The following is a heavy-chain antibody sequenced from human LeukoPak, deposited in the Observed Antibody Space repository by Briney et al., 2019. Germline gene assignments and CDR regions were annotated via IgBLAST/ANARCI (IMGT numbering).Heavy chain of an antibody. CDR2: INTDGSNT. J-gene: IGHJ3*02. D-gene: IGHD2-2*01. CDR1: GFTFSSYW. Sequence: GGSLRLSCAASGFTFSSYWMHWVRQAPGKGLVWVSRINTDGSNTAYADSVKGRFTISRDNAKNTLYLQMNTLRAEDTAVYYCARGLVVSGYVSAVDIWGQGTMVTVSS. CDR3: ARGLVVSGYVSAVDI. V-gene: IGHV3-74*01.